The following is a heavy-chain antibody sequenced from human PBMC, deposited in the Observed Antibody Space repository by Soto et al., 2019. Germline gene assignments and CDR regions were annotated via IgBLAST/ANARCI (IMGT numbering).Heavy chain of an antibody. D-gene: IGHD2-2*01. CDR2: INHSGST. CDR1: GGSFSGYY. V-gene: IGHV4-34*01. Sequence: SETLSLTCAVFGGSFSGYYWSWIRQPPGKGLEWIGEINHSGSTNYNPSLKSRVTISVDTSKNQFSLKLSSVTAADTAVYYCARGQLGGSSTSPSFDYWGQGTLVTVSS. J-gene: IGHJ4*02. CDR3: ARGQLGGSSTSPSFDY.